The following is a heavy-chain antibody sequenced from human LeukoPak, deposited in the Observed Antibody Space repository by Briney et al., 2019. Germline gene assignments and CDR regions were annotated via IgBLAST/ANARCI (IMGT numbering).Heavy chain of an antibody. CDR1: GFTFCSYA. J-gene: IGHJ4*02. Sequence: GGSLRLSCAASGFTFCSYAMSWVRQAPGKGLEWVSAISGSGGSTYYADSVKGRFTISRDNSKNTLYLQMNSLRAEDTAVYYCAKDHVPRKEPPYYFDYWGQGTLVTVSS. D-gene: IGHD1-14*01. CDR2: ISGSGGST. V-gene: IGHV3-23*01. CDR3: AKDHVPRKEPPYYFDY.